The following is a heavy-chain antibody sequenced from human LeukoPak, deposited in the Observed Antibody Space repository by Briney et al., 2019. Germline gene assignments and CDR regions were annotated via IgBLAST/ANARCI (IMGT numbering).Heavy chain of an antibody. CDR1: GGSISSSSYY. CDR2: IHYSGYT. Sequence: SETLSLTCTVSGGSISSSSYYWGWIRQPPGKGLEWIGSIHYSGYTYYNPSLKSRVTKSVDMSKNQFSLKLSSVTAADTAVYYCARDVGDCSGGSCYSWFDPWGQGTLVTVSS. CDR3: ARDVGDCSGGSCYSWFDP. V-gene: IGHV4-39*07. J-gene: IGHJ5*02. D-gene: IGHD2-15*01.